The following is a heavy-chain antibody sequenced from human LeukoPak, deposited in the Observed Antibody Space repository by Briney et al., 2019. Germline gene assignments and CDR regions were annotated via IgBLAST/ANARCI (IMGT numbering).Heavy chain of an antibody. Sequence: GRSLRLSCAASGFTFTNYNMHWVRQTPGKGLQWVAAILYDGSKKYYADSVKGRFSVYRDNSNYTLYPQMNSLKTEDTAVYSCANFDGDSQAFHIWGQGTMVTVSS. CDR3: ANFDGDSQAFHI. CDR1: GFTFTNYN. D-gene: IGHD3-9*01. J-gene: IGHJ3*02. V-gene: IGHV3-30*18. CDR2: ILYDGSKK.